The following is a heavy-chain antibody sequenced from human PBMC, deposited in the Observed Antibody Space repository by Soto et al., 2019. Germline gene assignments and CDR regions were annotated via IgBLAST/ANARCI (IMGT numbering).Heavy chain of an antibody. Sequence: ASVKVSCKASGGTFSSHTFNWVRQAPGQGLEWMGRIIPILNTADYSQKFQGRVTITADKTTSTVYMELSSLRSADTAVYYCARDSWGGYYDMSGRSNWFDHWGPGTLVTV. V-gene: IGHV1-69*08. CDR1: GGTFSSHT. D-gene: IGHD3-22*01. J-gene: IGHJ5*02. CDR2: IIPILNTA. CDR3: ARDSWGGYYDMSGRSNWFDH.